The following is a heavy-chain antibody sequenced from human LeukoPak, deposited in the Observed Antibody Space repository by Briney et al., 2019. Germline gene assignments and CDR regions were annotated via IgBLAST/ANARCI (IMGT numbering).Heavy chain of an antibody. V-gene: IGHV1-69*13. Sequence: ASVKVSCKASGGTFSSYAISWVRQAPGQGLEWMGGIIPIFGTANYAQKFQGRVTITADESTSTAYMELSSLRSEDTAVHYCAHSGYDYSWFDPWGQGTLVTVSS. CDR3: AHSGYDYSWFDP. D-gene: IGHD5-12*01. CDR1: GGTFSSYA. CDR2: IIPIFGTA. J-gene: IGHJ5*02.